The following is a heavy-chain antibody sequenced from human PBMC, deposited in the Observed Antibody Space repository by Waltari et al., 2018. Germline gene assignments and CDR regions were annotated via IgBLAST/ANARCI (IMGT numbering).Heavy chain of an antibody. J-gene: IGHJ2*01. D-gene: IGHD6-19*01. Sequence: QVQLQESGPGLVKPSETLSLTCAVSGYSISSGYYWGWIRQPPGKGLERIGSIYHSGSTYYNPSLKSRVTISVDTSKNQFSLKLSSVTAADTAVYYCASAYSSGWYWYFDLWGRGTLVTVSS. CDR3: ASAYSSGWYWYFDL. CDR1: GYSISSGYY. CDR2: IYHSGST. V-gene: IGHV4-38-2*01.